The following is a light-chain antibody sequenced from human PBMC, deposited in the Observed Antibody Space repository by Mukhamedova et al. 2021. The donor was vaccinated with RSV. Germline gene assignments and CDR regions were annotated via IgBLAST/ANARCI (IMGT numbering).Light chain of an antibody. CDR2: RVS. Sequence: VSITCRASQGISSFLAWYQQKPGKVPKLLIYRVSILQSGVPSRFSGSGSGTEFTLTISSLQPEDFATYYCQQFSTYPLGFGGG. CDR3: QQFSTYPLG. J-gene: IGKJ4*01. V-gene: IGKV1-9*01. CDR1: QGISSF.